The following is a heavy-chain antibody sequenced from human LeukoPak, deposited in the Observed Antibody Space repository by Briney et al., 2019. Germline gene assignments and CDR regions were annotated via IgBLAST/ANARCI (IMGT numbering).Heavy chain of an antibody. D-gene: IGHD1-26*01. V-gene: IGHV4-4*07. CDR2: IYTSGST. CDR3: ARGAPRGSGSYNWFDP. Sequence: PSETLSLTCTVSGGSISSYYWSWIRQPAGKGLEWIGRIYTSGSTNYNPSLKSRVTMSVDTSKNQFSLKLSSVTAADTAVYYCARGAPRGSGSYNWFDPWGQGTLVTVSS. J-gene: IGHJ5*02. CDR1: GGSISSYY.